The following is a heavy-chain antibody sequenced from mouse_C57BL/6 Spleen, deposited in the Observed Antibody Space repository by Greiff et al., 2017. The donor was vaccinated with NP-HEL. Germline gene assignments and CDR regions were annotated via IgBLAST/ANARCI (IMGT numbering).Heavy chain of an antibody. D-gene: IGHD1-1*01. CDR1: GYTFTDYN. Sequence: VQLQQSGPELVKPGASVKIPCKASGYTFTDYNMDWVKQSHGKSLEWIGDINPNNGGTIYNQKFKGKATLTVDKSSSTAYMELRSLTSEDTAVYYCARQLLRYLDYWGQGTSVTVSS. CDR2: INPNNGGT. V-gene: IGHV1-18*01. CDR3: ARQLLRYLDY. J-gene: IGHJ4*01.